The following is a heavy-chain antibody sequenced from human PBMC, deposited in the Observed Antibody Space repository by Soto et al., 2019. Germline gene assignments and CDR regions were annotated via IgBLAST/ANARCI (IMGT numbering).Heavy chain of an antibody. CDR3: ARVSGSYYYGMDV. D-gene: IGHD1-26*01. J-gene: IGHJ6*02. V-gene: IGHV4-4*02. CDR1: GGSISSSNW. CDR2: IYHSGST. Sequence: SETLSLTCAVSGGSISSSNWWSWVRQPPGKGLEWIGEIYHSGSTNYNPSLKSRVTISVDKSKNQFSLLLSSVTAADTAVYYCARVSGSYYYGMDVWGQGTTVTVSS.